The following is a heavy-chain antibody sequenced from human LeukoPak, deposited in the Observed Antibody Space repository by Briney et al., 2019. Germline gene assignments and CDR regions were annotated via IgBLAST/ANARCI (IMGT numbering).Heavy chain of an antibody. CDR3: ARRVFGSGRHDY. J-gene: IGHJ4*02. V-gene: IGHV4-39*01. CDR2: RYYSGNT. D-gene: IGHD3-10*01. CDR1: GGSISSSDYY. Sequence: PSETLSLTCTVSGGSISSSDYYWGGIRQPPGKGLERIGNRYYSGNTYYNPSLKSRVTISVDTSKNQFSLKVSSVTAADTAVYYCARRVFGSGRHDYWGQGTLVTVSS.